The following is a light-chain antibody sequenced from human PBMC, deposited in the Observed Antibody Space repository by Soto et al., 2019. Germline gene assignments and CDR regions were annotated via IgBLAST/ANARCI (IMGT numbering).Light chain of an antibody. V-gene: IGKV3-20*01. CDR3: RKNGSPPRT. Sequence: EIVLTQSPATLSLSPGERATLSCRASQSVSSCYLAWYQQKPDQAPRLLIYGASSRATGIPDRFSGSGSGTDFTLSISRLEPEYVAVYYCRKNGSPPRTFGGGTKGEIK. CDR1: QSVSSCY. J-gene: IGKJ4*01. CDR2: GAS.